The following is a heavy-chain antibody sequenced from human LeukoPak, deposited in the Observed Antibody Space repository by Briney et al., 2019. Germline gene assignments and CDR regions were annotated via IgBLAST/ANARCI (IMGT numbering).Heavy chain of an antibody. Sequence: GGSLRLSCAVSGMTFERHGMHWVRQAPGKGLEWVSFIQYDGDNKYYADSVKGRFTISRDNSENTLYLQMNSLRAEDTAVYYCAKDRGPVCSSTSCHYYFDSWGQGTLVTVSS. CDR3: AKDRGPVCSSTSCHYYFDS. D-gene: IGHD2-2*01. CDR1: GMTFERHG. J-gene: IGHJ4*02. CDR2: IQYDGDNK. V-gene: IGHV3-30*02.